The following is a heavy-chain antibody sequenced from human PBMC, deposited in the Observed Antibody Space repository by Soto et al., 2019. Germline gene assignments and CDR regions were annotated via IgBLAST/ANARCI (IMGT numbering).Heavy chain of an antibody. CDR2: IIPIFGTA. CDR3: ARDTIRRFLEWLGKGQYYGMDV. V-gene: IGHV1-69*06. D-gene: IGHD3-3*01. J-gene: IGHJ6*02. Sequence: QVQLVQSGAEVKKPGSSVKVSCKASGGTFSSYAISWVRQAPGQGLEWMGGIIPIFGTANYAQKFQGRVTITAEKSTSTDYMELSSLRSEDTAVYYCARDTIRRFLEWLGKGQYYGMDVWGQGTTVTVSS. CDR1: GGTFSSYA.